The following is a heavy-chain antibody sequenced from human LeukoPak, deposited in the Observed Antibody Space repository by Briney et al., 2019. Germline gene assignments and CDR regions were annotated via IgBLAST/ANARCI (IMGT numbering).Heavy chain of an antibody. D-gene: IGHD3-3*01. CDR3: ARGHAIFGVFDY. CDR2: ISSSSSYI. V-gene: IGHV3-21*01. CDR1: GFTFSSYS. J-gene: IGHJ4*02. Sequence: KPGGSLRLSCAASGFTFSSYSMNWVRQAPGKGLEWVSSISSSSSYIYYADSVKGRFTISRDNAKNSLYLQMNSLRAEDTAVYYCARGHAIFGVFDYWGQGTLVTVSS.